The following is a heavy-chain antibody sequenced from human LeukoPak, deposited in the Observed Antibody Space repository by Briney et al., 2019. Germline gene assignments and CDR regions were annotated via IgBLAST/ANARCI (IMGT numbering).Heavy chain of an antibody. D-gene: IGHD2-2*02. J-gene: IGHJ4*02. CDR2: LIWDGGLT. Sequence: PGGSLRLSCEASGFTFQDFGMSWVRQAPGKGLEWVSGLIWDGGLTDYADSVKGRFTISTDNAKNSLYLEMHSLRAEDTALYLSARDGGYCSSSACYTLDYWGQGVLVTVSS. V-gene: IGHV3-20*04. CDR1: GFTFQDFG. CDR3: ARDGGYCSSSACYTLDY.